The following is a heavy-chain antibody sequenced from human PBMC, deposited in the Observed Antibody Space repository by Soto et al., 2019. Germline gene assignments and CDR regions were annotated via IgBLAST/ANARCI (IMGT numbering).Heavy chain of an antibody. CDR1: GYTFTSYD. D-gene: IGHD6-13*01. CDR2: MNPNSGNT. J-gene: IGHJ4*02. Sequence: QVQLVQSGAEVKKPGASVKVSCKASGYTFTSYDINWVRQATGQGLEWMGWMNPNSGNTGYAQKFQGXXTXTXXTSISTAYVELSSLRSEDTAVYYCARVGYSSSLDYWGQGTLVTVSS. V-gene: IGHV1-8*01. CDR3: ARVGYSSSLDY.